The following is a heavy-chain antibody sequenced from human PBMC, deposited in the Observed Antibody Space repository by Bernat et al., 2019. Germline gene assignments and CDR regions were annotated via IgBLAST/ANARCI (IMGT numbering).Heavy chain of an antibody. CDR1: GFTFSSSA. CDR3: ERDGGDDFDY. V-gene: IGHV3-30-3*01. CDR2: ISYDGSNK. D-gene: IGHD2-21*02. Sequence: QVQLVESGGGVVQPGSSLRLSCAASGFTFSSSAMHGFRQAPGKGLEWLAVISYDGSNKYYADSVKGRFTISRDNSKNTLYLQMNSLRAEDTAVYYCERDGGDDFDYWGQGTLVTVSS. J-gene: IGHJ4*02.